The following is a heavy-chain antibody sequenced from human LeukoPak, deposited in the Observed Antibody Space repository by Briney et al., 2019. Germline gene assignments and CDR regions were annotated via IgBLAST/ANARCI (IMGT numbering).Heavy chain of an antibody. V-gene: IGHV4-59*01. CDR1: GGSTSSYY. J-gene: IGHJ5*02. CDR3: ARTIAAAGTGDWFDP. Sequence: PSETLSLTCTVSGGSTSSYYWSWIRQPPGKGLEWIGYIYYSGSTNYNPSLKSRVTISVDTSKNQFSLKLSSVTAADTAVYYCARTIAAAGTGDWFDPWGQGTLVTVSS. D-gene: IGHD6-13*01. CDR2: IYYSGST.